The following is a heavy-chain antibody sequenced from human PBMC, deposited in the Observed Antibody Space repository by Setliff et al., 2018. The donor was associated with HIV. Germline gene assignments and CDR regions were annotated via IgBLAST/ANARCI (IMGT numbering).Heavy chain of an antibody. CDR1: GYTFTSYY. D-gene: IGHD3-16*01. CDR2: INPGGGST. Sequence: RASVKVSCQASGYTFTSYYMHWVRQAPGQGLEWMGVINPGGGSTTFAQKFQGRVTMTRDTSTSTVYMELSSLRSQDTAMYYCARGWGGQDSYYYGMDVWGQGTTVTVSS. V-gene: IGHV1-46*01. J-gene: IGHJ6*02. CDR3: ARGWGGQDSYYYGMDV.